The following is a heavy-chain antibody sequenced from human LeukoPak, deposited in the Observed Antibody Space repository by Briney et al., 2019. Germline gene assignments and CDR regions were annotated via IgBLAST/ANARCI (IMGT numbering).Heavy chain of an antibody. Sequence: SETLSLTCAVYGGSFSGYYWSWIRQPPGKGLEWIGEINHRGSTNYNPSLKSRVTISVDTSKNQFSLKLSSVTAADTAVYYCARRATYYYDSSGYRQWGQGTLVTVSS. CDR1: GGSFSGYY. J-gene: IGHJ1*01. V-gene: IGHV4-34*01. CDR3: ARRATYYYDSSGYRQ. CDR2: INHRGST. D-gene: IGHD3-22*01.